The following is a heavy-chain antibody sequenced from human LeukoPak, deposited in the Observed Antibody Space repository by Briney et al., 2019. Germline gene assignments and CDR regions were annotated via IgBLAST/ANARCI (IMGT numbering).Heavy chain of an antibody. CDR3: ARDPGYSGS. CDR2: IYYSGST. D-gene: IGHD1-26*01. CDR1: GGSISSGAYH. V-gene: IGHV4-31*03. Sequence: SQTLSLTRTVSGGSISSGAYHWSWIRQHPGKGLEWIGYIYYSGSTYYNPSLKSRITIAVDTSKNQFSLKLSSVTAADTAVYYCARDPGYSGSWSQGTMVTVSS. J-gene: IGHJ3*01.